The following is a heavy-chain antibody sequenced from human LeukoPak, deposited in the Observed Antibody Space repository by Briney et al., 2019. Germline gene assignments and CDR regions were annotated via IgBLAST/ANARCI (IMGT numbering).Heavy chain of an antibody. CDR2: ISYDGSNK. J-gene: IGHJ2*01. CDR1: GFTFSSYA. V-gene: IGHV3-30*04. Sequence: PGGSLRLSCAASGFTFSSYAMHWVRQAPGKGLEWVAVISYDGSNKYYADSVKGRFTISRDNSKNTLYLQMNSLRAEDTAVYYCAGGPYSYYYDSYDWYFDLWGRGTLVTVSS. CDR3: AGGPYSYYYDSYDWYFDL. D-gene: IGHD3-22*01.